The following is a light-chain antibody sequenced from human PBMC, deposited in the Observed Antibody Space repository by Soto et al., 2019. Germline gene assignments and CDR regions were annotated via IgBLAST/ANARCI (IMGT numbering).Light chain of an antibody. V-gene: IGKV3-20*01. Sequence: EIVLTQSPGTLSLSPGERATLSCRASHTISSSYLAWYQKKPCQAPQLLMYGISRRATGIPDRFSGSGSRTDDPRAITRRPRAGAAAYFFQEYESAPPRAFGQGTKVDIK. CDR3: QEYESAPPRA. CDR1: HTISSSY. J-gene: IGKJ1*01. CDR2: GIS.